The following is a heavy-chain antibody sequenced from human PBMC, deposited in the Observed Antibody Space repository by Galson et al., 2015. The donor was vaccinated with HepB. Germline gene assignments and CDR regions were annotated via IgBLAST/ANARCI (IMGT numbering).Heavy chain of an antibody. J-gene: IGHJ4*02. V-gene: IGHV3-48*01. CDR2: ISTTSDNK. D-gene: IGHD1-26*01. CDR1: GFTFSSYT. CDR3: TRIALSGSYWYFDY. Sequence: SLRLSCAASGFTFSSYTMNWVRQAPGKGLEWISYISTTSDNKFSADSVKGRFIISRDNAKNLLYLQMNSLRAEDTALYYCTRIALSGSYWYFDYWGQGTLVIVSS.